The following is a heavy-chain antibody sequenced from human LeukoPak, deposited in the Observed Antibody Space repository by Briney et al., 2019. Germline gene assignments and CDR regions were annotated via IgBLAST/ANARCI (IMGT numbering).Heavy chain of an antibody. J-gene: IGHJ3*01. CDR2: IYYSGSP. CDR3: AGDVMSTALDAFDV. Sequence: SETLSLTCAVSGGSINSYYWNWIRQRPGKGLELIGYIYYSGSPAYNPSLKSRVTISVDTSKNQFSLQLSSVTAADTAVYYCAGDVMSTALDAFDVWGQGTMVTVSS. D-gene: IGHD1-1*01. CDR1: GGSINSYY. V-gene: IGHV4-59*01.